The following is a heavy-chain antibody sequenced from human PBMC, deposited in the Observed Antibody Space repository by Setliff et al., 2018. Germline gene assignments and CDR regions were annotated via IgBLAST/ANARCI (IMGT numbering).Heavy chain of an antibody. CDR3: ARVAAAGPSILYMDV. J-gene: IGHJ6*03. CDR1: GGSVFSGNYY. Sequence: PSETLSLTCTVSGGSVFSGNYYWSWSRQPPGKGLEWIGYIYSSGSTYYNPSLKSRISISVDTSKNQFSLKLSSVTAADTAVYYCARVAAAGPSILYMDVWGKGTTVTVSS. D-gene: IGHD6-13*01. V-gene: IGHV4-30-4*08. CDR2: IYSSGST.